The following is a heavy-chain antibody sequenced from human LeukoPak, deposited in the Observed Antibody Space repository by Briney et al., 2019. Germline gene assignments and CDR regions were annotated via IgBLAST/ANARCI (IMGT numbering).Heavy chain of an antibody. CDR3: AKGGYSSSCDY. V-gene: IGHV3-30*02. J-gene: IGHJ4*02. D-gene: IGHD6-13*01. Sequence: GGSLRLSCAASGFTFSSYAIHWVRQAPGKGLQWVASIRCDGSNKYYADSVKGRFTISRDNSKNTLYRQMNSLRAEDTALYYCAKGGYSSSCDYWGQGTLVTVSS. CDR1: GFTFSSYA. CDR2: IRCDGSNK.